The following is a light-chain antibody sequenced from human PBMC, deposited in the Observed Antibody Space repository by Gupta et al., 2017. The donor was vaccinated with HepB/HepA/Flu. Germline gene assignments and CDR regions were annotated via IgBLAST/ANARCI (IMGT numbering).Light chain of an antibody. CDR3: AAWDDSLNAVL. V-gene: IGLV1-44*01. CDR2: SNN. CDR1: TSNIGRNT. Sequence: QSVLTQPPSASGTPRQRVTISCSGRTSNIGRNTVNWYQQLPGTAPKLLIYSNNQRPSGVPDRFSGSKAGTSASPAIRGLQSEDEADYYWAAWDDSLNAVLFGGGTKLTVL. J-gene: IGLJ2*01.